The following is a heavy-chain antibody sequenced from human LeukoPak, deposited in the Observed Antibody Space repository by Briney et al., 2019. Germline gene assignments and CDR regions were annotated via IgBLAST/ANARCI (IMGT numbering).Heavy chain of an antibody. CDR2: ISAYNGNT. V-gene: IGHV1-18*01. J-gene: IGHJ4*02. D-gene: IGHD3-9*01. CDR3: ARLPYDILTGYPEYYFDY. CDR1: GYTFTSYD. Sequence: ASVKVSCKASGYTFTSYDINWVRQATGQGLEWMGWISAYNGNTNYAQKLQGGVTMTTDTSTSTAYMELRSLRSDDTAVYYCARLPYDILTGYPEYYFDYWGQGTLVTVSS.